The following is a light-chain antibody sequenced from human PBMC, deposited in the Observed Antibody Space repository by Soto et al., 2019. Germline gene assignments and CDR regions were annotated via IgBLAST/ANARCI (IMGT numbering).Light chain of an antibody. J-gene: IGKJ1*01. CDR1: QNVAGD. CDR2: RTS. CDR3: QEYNGRSS. V-gene: IGKV3-15*01. Sequence: RVTTQSPATLSVSPGERATLSCRASQNVAGDLAWYQQKPGQAPRLLIYRTSTMATGIPARFSGSGSGTEFTLTSSSLQSEDFAVYYCQEYNGRSSFGQGTKVEIK.